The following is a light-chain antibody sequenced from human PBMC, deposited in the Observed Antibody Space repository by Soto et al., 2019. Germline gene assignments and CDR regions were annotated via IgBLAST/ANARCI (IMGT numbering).Light chain of an antibody. CDR1: QSVSSK. J-gene: IGKJ2*01. CDR2: GVS. CDR3: QQYNNWPHT. Sequence: EIVMTQSPATLSVSPGERATLSCRASQSVSSKLAWFQQKPGQAPSLLIYGVSTRATGVPVRFSGSGSGKEFTLTINSLQSEDFAVYYCQQYNNWPHTFG. V-gene: IGKV3-15*01.